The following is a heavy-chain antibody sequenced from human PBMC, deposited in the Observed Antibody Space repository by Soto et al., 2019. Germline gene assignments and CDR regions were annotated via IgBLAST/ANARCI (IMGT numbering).Heavy chain of an antibody. D-gene: IGHD6-13*01. J-gene: IGHJ6*02. V-gene: IGHV5-10-1*01. CDR1: GYSFTSYW. CDR3: AREGPSIAAAGSYYYYGMDV. CDR2: IDPSDSYT. Sequence: GESLKISFKGSGYSFTSYWISWVRQMPGKGLEWMGRIDPSDSYTNYSPSFQGHVTISADKSISTAYLQWSSLKASDTAMYYCAREGPSIAAAGSYYYYGMDVWGQGTTVTVSS.